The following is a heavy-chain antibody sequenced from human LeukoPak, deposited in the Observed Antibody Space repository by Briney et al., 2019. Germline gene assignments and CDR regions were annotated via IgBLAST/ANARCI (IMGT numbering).Heavy chain of an antibody. CDR3: AGTTYYYDSSGYYPGY. J-gene: IGHJ4*02. V-gene: IGHV4-59*01. CDR1: GGSISSYY. Sequence: SETLSLTCTVSGGSISSYYWSWIRQPPGKGLEWIGYIYYSGSTNYNPSLKSRVTISVDTSKNQFSLKLSSVTAADTAAYYCAGTTYYYDSSGYYPGYWGQGTLVTVSS. CDR2: IYYSGST. D-gene: IGHD3-22*01.